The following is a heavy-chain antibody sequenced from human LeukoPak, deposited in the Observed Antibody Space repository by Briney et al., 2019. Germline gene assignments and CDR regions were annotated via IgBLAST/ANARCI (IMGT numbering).Heavy chain of an antibody. D-gene: IGHD1-1*01. CDR2: IYSGGST. CDR1: EFSVSSNY. V-gene: IGHV3-66*01. Sequence: GGSLRLSCAASEFSVSSNYMTWVRQAPGKGLEWVSLIYSGGSTYYADSVKGRFTISRDNSKNTLYLQMNSLRAEDTAVYYCAKTGNPATGDYWGQGTLVTVSS. J-gene: IGHJ4*02. CDR3: AKTGNPATGDY.